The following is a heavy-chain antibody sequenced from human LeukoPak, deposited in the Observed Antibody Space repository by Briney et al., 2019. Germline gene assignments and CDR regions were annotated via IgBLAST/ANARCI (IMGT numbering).Heavy chain of an antibody. Sequence: GGSLRLSCAASGFTFSSYWMPWVRHAPGKGLVWVSRINSDGSSTSYADSVKGRFTISRDNAKNTLYLQMNSLRAEDTAVYYCAREGAAAATDAFDIWGQGTMVTVSS. CDR2: INSDGSST. D-gene: IGHD6-13*01. CDR1: GFTFSSYW. CDR3: AREGAAAATDAFDI. J-gene: IGHJ3*02. V-gene: IGHV3-74*01.